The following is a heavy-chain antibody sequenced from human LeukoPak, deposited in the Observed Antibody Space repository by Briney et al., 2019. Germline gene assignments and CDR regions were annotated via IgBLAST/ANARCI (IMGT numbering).Heavy chain of an antibody. D-gene: IGHD3-10*01. CDR2: INDSGST. J-gene: IGHJ4*02. Sequence: PSETLSLTCTVSGDSINNYYWSWIRQPPGKGPEWIGNINDSGSTISNPSLRSRATISVDMSKKHFFLDLSSVTAADTAVYYCARAVHGSRSYDQYTGGWYYFDYWGQGTLVTVSS. V-gene: IGHV4-59*01. CDR1: GDSINNYY. CDR3: ARAVHGSRSYDQYTGGWYYFDY.